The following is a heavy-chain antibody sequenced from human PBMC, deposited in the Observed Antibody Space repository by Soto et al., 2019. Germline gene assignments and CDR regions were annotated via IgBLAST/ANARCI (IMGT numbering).Heavy chain of an antibody. J-gene: IGHJ4*02. CDR2: IYYSGST. V-gene: IGHV4-61*01. CDR3: ASYSGSYLYAGYFDY. D-gene: IGHD1-26*01. CDR1: GGSVSSGSYY. Sequence: SETLSLTCTVSGGSVSSGSYYWSWIRQPPGKGLEWIGYIYYSGSTNYNPSLKSRVTISVDTSKNQFSLKLSSVTAADTAVYYCASYSGSYLYAGYFDYWGQGTLVTVSS.